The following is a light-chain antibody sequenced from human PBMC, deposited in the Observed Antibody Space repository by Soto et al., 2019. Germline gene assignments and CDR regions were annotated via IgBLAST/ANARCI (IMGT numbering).Light chain of an antibody. CDR1: SGHNNYI. CDR3: ETWDSHTRV. J-gene: IGLJ3*02. Sequence: QSVLTQSSSASASLGSSVKLTCTLSSGHNNYIIAWHQQQPGKAPRYLMKLEGSGSHSKGSGVPDRFSGSSSGADRYLTISNLQFEDESDYYCETWDSHTRVFGGGTKLTVL. V-gene: IGLV4-60*02. CDR2: LEGSGSH.